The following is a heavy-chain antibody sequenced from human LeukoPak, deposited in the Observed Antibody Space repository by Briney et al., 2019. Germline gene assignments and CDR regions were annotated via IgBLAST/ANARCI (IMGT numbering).Heavy chain of an antibody. CDR2: ISAYNGNT. Sequence: ASVKVSCKASGYTFTSNGINWVRQAPGQGLEWMGWISAYNGNTNYAQKLQGRVTMTTDTSTSTAYMELRSLRSDDTAVYYCAREHPPWYLEWLSDFYYMDVWGKGTTVTVSS. D-gene: IGHD3-3*01. J-gene: IGHJ6*03. CDR1: GYTFTSNG. V-gene: IGHV1-18*01. CDR3: AREHPPWYLEWLSDFYYMDV.